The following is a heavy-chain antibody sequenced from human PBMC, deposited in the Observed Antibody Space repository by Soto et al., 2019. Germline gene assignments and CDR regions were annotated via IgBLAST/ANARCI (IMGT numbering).Heavy chain of an antibody. V-gene: IGHV4-34*01. Sequence: SETLSLTCAVYGGSFSGYYWSWIRQPPGKGLEWIGEINHSGSTNYNPSLKSRVTISVDTSKNQFSLKLSSVTAADTAVYYCARVWFGIYYYYYGMDVWGQGTTVTVSS. CDR2: INHSGST. J-gene: IGHJ6*02. CDR3: ARVWFGIYYYYYGMDV. D-gene: IGHD3-10*01. CDR1: GGSFSGYY.